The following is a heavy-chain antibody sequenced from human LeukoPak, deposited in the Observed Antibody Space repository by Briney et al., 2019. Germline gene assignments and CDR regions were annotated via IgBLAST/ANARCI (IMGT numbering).Heavy chain of an antibody. V-gene: IGHV3-7*05. Sequence: GGSLRLSCAASGFSFSTYWMTWVRQAPGKGLELVANIKQDGSEKYYVDSVKGRFTISRDNAKNSLYLQMNSLRAEDTAVYYCARGYNWFDPWGQGTLLTVSS. J-gene: IGHJ5*02. CDR3: ARGYNWFDP. CDR2: IKQDGSEK. CDR1: GFSFSTYW.